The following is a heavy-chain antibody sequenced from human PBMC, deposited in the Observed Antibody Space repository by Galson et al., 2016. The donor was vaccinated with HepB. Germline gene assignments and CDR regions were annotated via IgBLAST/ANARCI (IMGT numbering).Heavy chain of an antibody. CDR1: GFIFSTYW. CDR3: ARGCPETTYYYYMDV. J-gene: IGHJ6*03. D-gene: IGHD1-7*01. CDR2: INRDGSTT. V-gene: IGHV3-74*01. Sequence: SLRLSCAASGFIFSTYWMHWVRQVPGKGLVWVSRINRDGSTTSYADSVKGRFTITRGNAKNTLYLQIDSLRAEDTAVYYCARGCPETTYYYYMDVWGKGTTVAVSS.